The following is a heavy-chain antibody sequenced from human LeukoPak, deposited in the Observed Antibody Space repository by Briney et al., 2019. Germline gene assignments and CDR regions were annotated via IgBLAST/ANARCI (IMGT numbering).Heavy chain of an antibody. D-gene: IGHD4-17*01. J-gene: IGHJ3*01. CDR3: ARDPGTTVTPSPAFDL. CDR1: GFTLREYY. V-gene: IGHV3-11*01. Sequence: GGALRLACAASGFTLREYYMSWVRQAPGKGREWVSLMSSGRPRAIYYGNSVKGRFITSRDNAKNSLYLQMNSLRADDTAVYYCARDPGTTVTPSPAFDLWGEGTMVPLSS. CDR2: MSSGRPRAI.